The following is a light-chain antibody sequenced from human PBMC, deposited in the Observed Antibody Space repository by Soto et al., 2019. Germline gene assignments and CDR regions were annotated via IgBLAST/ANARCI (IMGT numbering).Light chain of an antibody. J-gene: IGKJ5*01. CDR3: QQYGSPIT. CDR1: QSVSSSH. CDR2: AAS. Sequence: EIVLTQSPGTLSVSPGERATLSCRASQSVSSSHLAWYQHNPGQAPRLLIYAASSRATGSPDRFSGGGSGTDFTLTISRLEPEDFAVYYCQQYGSPITFGQGTRLEIK. V-gene: IGKV3-20*01.